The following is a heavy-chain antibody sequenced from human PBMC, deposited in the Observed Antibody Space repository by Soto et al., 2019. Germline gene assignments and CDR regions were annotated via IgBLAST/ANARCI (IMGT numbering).Heavy chain of an antibody. CDR2: ISGSGRGT. J-gene: IGHJ4*02. V-gene: IGHV3-23*01. CDR1: GFTFSSYA. CDR3: AKTFGKVDPFDY. Sequence: GGSLRLSCAASGFTFSSYAMGWVRQAPGKGLEWVSAISGSGRGTYYADSVRGRFTISRDNSKNTLSLQMNSLRVEDTAVYYCAKTFGKVDPFDYWGQGTLVTVSS. D-gene: IGHD3-3*01.